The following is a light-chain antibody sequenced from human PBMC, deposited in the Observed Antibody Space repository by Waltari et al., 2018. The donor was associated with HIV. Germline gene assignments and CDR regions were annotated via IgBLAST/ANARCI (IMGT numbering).Light chain of an antibody. CDR3: CSYAGSSTVV. CDR2: DVN. Sequence: QSALTQPASVSGSPGQSITISCTGTSSDVGDYNYVSWYQQHPGKAPKLMIYDVNKRPSGVSNRFSGSKSGNTASLTISGRQAEDEADYYCCSYAGSSTVVFGGGTKLTVL. V-gene: IGLV2-23*02. J-gene: IGLJ2*01. CDR1: SSDVGDYNY.